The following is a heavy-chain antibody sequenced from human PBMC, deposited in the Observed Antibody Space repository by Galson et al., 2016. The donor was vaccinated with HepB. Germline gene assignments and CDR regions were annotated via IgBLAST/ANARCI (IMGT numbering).Heavy chain of an antibody. CDR3: ARIIRPFAEFDS. Sequence: LRLSCAASGFTSSNHWMSWVRQAPGKGLEWVAGISQDGGKKDYLESVKGRFTISRDNAKDSLYLQMDNLRAEDTAVYYCARIIRPFAEFDSWGQGTLVTVAS. CDR1: GFTSSNHW. J-gene: IGHJ4*02. D-gene: IGHD3-16*01. V-gene: IGHV3-7*01. CDR2: ISQDGGKK.